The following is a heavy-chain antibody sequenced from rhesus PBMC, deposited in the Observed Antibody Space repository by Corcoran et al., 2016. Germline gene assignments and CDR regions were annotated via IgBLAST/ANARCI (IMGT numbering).Heavy chain of an antibody. V-gene: IGHV4-169*02. Sequence: LQLQESGPGLVNPSETLSVTCAVSGGSIRSRSWSWISPAPGTGLEWIGYIYGSGSSTNYNPSIKSRVNRSVDTSKNQLSLKLCSGTTADTAGYYGASERMRYSNRYWYCDLWGSGTPITISS. J-gene: IGHJ2*01. CDR2: IYGSGSST. D-gene: IGHD4-23*01. CDR3: ASERMRYSNRYWYCDL. CDR1: GGSIRSRS.